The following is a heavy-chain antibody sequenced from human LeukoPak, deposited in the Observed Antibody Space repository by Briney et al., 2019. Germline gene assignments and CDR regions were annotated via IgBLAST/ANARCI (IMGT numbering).Heavy chain of an antibody. Sequence: PSETLSLTCAVYGGSFSGYYWSWIRQPPGKGLGWIGEINHSGSTNYNPSLKSRVTISVDTSKNQFSLKLSSVTAADTAVYYCARVGYSSSWSFDYWGQGTLVTVSS. CDR3: ARVGYSSSWSFDY. J-gene: IGHJ4*02. D-gene: IGHD6-13*01. CDR1: GGSFSGYY. CDR2: INHSGST. V-gene: IGHV4-34*01.